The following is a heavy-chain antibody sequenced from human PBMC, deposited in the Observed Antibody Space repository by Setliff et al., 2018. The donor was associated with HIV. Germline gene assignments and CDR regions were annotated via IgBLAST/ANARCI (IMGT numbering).Heavy chain of an antibody. CDR2: IYHSGST. J-gene: IGHJ4*02. V-gene: IGHV4-4*02. Sequence: LSLTCAVSGGSISSNWWSWVRQSPGKGLEWIGEIYHSGSTHYNPSLQSRVAISVDKSKSQFSLKLNSVTAADTAVYYCGGNGYYSIDYWGQGTLVTVSS. D-gene: IGHD3-22*01. CDR1: GGSISSNW. CDR3: GGNGYYSIDY.